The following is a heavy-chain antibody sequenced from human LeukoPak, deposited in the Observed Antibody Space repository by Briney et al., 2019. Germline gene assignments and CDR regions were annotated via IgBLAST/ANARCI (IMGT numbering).Heavy chain of an antibody. CDR2: IYYSGST. CDR1: GGSISSSNYY. D-gene: IGHD6-13*01. CDR3: ASFSSSWDGFDY. J-gene: IGHJ4*02. Sequence: SETLSLTCTVSGGSISSSNYYWGWIRQPPGKGLEWIGSIYYSGSTYYNPSLKSRVTISVDTSKNQFSLKLSSVTAADTAVYYCASFSSSWDGFDYWGQGTLVTVSS. V-gene: IGHV4-39*01.